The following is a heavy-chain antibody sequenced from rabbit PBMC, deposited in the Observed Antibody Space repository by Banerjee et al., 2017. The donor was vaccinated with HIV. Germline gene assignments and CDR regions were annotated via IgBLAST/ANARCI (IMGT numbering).Heavy chain of an antibody. V-gene: IGHV1S40*01. CDR2: VDTGDGTT. J-gene: IGHJ4*01. D-gene: IGHD4-1*01. Sequence: QSLEESGGGLVKPGGTLTLTCKASGFSFSSGLPMCWVRQAPGKGLEWIASVDTGDGTTYYASWVNGRFTVSLDNAQNTVFLQMTSLTPADTATYFCARAYNSGWGGYFNLWGPGTLVTVS. CDR1: GFSFSSGLP. CDR3: ARAYNSGWGGYFNL.